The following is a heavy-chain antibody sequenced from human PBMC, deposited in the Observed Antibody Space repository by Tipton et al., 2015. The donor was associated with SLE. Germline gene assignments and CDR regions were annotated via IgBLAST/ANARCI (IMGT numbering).Heavy chain of an antibody. D-gene: IGHD6-13*01. Sequence: SLRLSCAASGFNVSNNYMTWVRQAPGKGLEWVSIIYSGGLTYYANSVKGLFTISRDNSKNTVYLQMNRLRAEDTAVYYCSLGIAVADFWGQGTLVAVSS. V-gene: IGHV3-53*05. CDR3: SLGIAVADF. J-gene: IGHJ4*02. CDR2: IYSGGLT. CDR1: GFNVSNNY.